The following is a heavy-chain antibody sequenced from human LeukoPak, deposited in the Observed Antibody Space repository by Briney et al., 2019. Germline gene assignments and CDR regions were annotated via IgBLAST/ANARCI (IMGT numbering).Heavy chain of an antibody. J-gene: IGHJ3*02. CDR2: INHSGST. CDR1: GGSFSGYY. Sequence: PSETLSLTCAVYGGSFSGYYWSWIRQPPGKGLEWMGEINHSGSTHYNPSPKTRVTISVDTSKNQFSLKLSSVTAADTAVYYCATTSGWPVDAFDIWGQGTMVTVSS. CDR3: ATTSGWPVDAFDI. D-gene: IGHD6-19*01. V-gene: IGHV4-34*01.